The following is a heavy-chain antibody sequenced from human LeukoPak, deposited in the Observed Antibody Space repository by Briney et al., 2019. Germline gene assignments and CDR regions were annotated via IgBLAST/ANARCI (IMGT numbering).Heavy chain of an antibody. D-gene: IGHD3-10*01. CDR1: GFTFSSYW. CDR2: IHPDGRIT. CDR3: VRDVPGGYFGY. V-gene: IGHV3-74*01. Sequence: GGSLRLSCAVSGFTFSSYWMHWVRQAPGKGLEWVSRIHPDGRITSYADSVEGRFTISRDNAKNTLYLQMNSLRADDTAVYYCVRDVPGGYFGYWGLGTLVAVSS. J-gene: IGHJ4*02.